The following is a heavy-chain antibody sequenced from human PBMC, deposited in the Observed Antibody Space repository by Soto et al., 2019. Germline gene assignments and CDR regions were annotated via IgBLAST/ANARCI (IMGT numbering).Heavy chain of an antibody. V-gene: IGHV3-30*18. CDR3: AKDPYGYCSSTSCYGNYFDY. J-gene: IGHJ4*02. D-gene: IGHD2-2*01. CDR2: ISYDGSNK. CDR1: GFTFSSYG. Sequence: QVQLVESGGGVVQPGRSLRLSCAASGFTFSSYGMHWVRQAPGKALEWVAVISYDGSNKYYADSVKGRFTISRDNSKNTLYLQMNSLRAEDTAVYYCAKDPYGYCSSTSCYGNYFDYWGQGTLVTVSS.